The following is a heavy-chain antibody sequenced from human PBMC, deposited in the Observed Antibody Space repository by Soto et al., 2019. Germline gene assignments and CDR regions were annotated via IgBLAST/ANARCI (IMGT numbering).Heavy chain of an antibody. J-gene: IGHJ6*02. V-gene: IGHV3-49*04. CDR2: VRSKPYGGTS. CDR3: TRDMAVTAIGYYYFGLDV. Sequence: EVQLVESGGGLVQPGRSLRLSCSGSGFTFGDYTLTWVRQAPGKGLEWVGFVRSKPYGGTSEYAASVKARFTISRDDSKSIAYLQMNSLKTEDTAVYYCTRDMAVTAIGYYYFGLDVWGRGTTVTVSS. CDR1: GFTFGDYT. D-gene: IGHD2-21*02.